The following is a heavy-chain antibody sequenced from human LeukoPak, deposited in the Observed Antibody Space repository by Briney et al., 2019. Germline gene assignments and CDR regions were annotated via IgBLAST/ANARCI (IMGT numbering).Heavy chain of an antibody. D-gene: IGHD5-18*01. CDR2: IYTSGST. Sequence: SETLSLTCTVSGGSISSYYWSWIRQPPGKGLEWIGRIYTSGSTNYNPSLKSRVTISVDTSKNQFSLKLSSVTAADTAVYYCARGLWLSGDYYYYYYMDVWGKGTTVTISS. CDR3: ARGLWLSGDYYYYYYMDV. CDR1: GGSISSYY. J-gene: IGHJ6*03. V-gene: IGHV4-4*07.